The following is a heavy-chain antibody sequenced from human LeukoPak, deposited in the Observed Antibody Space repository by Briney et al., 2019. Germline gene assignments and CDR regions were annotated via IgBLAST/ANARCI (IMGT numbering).Heavy chain of an antibody. CDR2: IKSKTDGRTT. J-gene: IGHJ4*02. V-gene: IGHV3-15*01. CDR1: GFTFSNAW. D-gene: IGHD1-26*01. CDR3: TTAVGPIDIFDY. Sequence: GGSLRLSCAASGFTFSNAWMSWVRQAPGKGLEWVGRIKSKTDGRTTDYAAPVKGGFTISRDDSKNTLSLQMNSLKTEDTAVYYCTTAVGPIDIFDYWGQGTLVTVSS.